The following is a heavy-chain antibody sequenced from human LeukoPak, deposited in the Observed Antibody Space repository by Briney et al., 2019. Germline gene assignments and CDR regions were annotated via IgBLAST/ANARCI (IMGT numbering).Heavy chain of an antibody. D-gene: IGHD6-13*01. J-gene: IGHJ4*02. CDR2: IYHSGST. Sequence: PSETLSLTCTVSGGSISSGGYYWSWIRQPPGKGLEWIGYIYHSGSTYYNPSLKSRVTISVDRSKNQFSLKLSSVTAADTAVYYCARSSEQQLPLELDYWGQGTLVTVSS. V-gene: IGHV4-30-2*01. CDR3: ARSSEQQLPLELDY. CDR1: GGSISSGGYY.